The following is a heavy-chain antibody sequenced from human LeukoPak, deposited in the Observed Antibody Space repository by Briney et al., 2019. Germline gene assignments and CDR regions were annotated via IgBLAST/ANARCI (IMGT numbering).Heavy chain of an antibody. J-gene: IGHJ4*02. CDR2: ISDDGSTK. Sequence: PGGSLRLSCAASGFTFSSYSMHWVRQAPGKGLDYVAVISDDGSTKYYADSVKGRFTISRDNSKNTLYLQMNSLRGDDTAVYYCARGQGTTDFEYWGQGTLVTVSS. CDR1: GFTFSSYS. CDR3: ARGQGTTDFEY. D-gene: IGHD1-7*01. V-gene: IGHV3-30-3*01.